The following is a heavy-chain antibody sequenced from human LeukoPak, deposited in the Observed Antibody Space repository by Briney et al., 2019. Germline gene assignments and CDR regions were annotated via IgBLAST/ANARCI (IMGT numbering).Heavy chain of an antibody. Sequence: SETLSLTCAVSGGSIRNSSFYWGWIRQPPGKGLEWIASIYNSGTTYYNPSLKSRITIFVDTSKNQVSLKLRSVTAADTAVYYCARHAVEGEWLQFYYFNFWGQGSLVTVSS. D-gene: IGHD5-24*01. V-gene: IGHV4-39*01. CDR1: GGSIRNSSFY. CDR3: ARHAVEGEWLQFYYFNF. CDR2: IYNSGTT. J-gene: IGHJ4*02.